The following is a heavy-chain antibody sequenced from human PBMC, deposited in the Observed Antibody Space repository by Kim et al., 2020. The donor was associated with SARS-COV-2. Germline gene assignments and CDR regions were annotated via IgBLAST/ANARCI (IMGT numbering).Heavy chain of an antibody. CDR2: IIPIFGTA. J-gene: IGHJ4*02. Sequence: SVKVSCKASGGTFSSYAISWVRQAPGQGLEWMGGIIPIFGTANYAQKFQGRVTITADESTSTAYMELSSLRSEDTAVYYCAISQYQLLYLVTGGYFDYWGQGTLVTVSS. D-gene: IGHD2-2*02. V-gene: IGHV1-69*13. CDR1: GGTFSSYA. CDR3: AISQYQLLYLVTGGYFDY.